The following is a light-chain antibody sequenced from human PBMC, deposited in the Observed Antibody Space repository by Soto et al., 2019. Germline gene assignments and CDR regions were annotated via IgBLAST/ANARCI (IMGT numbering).Light chain of an antibody. CDR3: MQALQTPLTT. Sequence: DIVMTQSPLSLPVTPGEPGSISCRSSQSLLHSNGYNYLDWYLQKPGQSPQLLIYLGSNRASGVPDRFSGSGSGTDFTLKISRVEAEDVGVYYCMQALQTPLTTFGQGTKLEIK. V-gene: IGKV2-28*01. J-gene: IGKJ2*01. CDR2: LGS. CDR1: QSLLHSNGYNY.